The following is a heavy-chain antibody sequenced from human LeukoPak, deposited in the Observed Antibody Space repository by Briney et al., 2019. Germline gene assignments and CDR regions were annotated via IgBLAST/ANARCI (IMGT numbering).Heavy chain of an antibody. CDR3: ARELIVATRAGFDY. D-gene: IGHD5-12*01. CDR2: IKQDGSEK. CDR1: GGSISSSSYY. J-gene: IGHJ4*02. Sequence: PSETLSLTCTVSGGSISSSSYYWGWVRQAPGKGLEWVANIKQDGSEKYYVDSVKGRFTISRDNAKNSLYLQMNSLRAEDTAVYYCARELIVATRAGFDYWGQGTLVTVSS. V-gene: IGHV3-7*01.